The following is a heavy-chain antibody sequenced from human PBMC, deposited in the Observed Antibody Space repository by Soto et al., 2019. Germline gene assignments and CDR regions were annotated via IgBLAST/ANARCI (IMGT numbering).Heavy chain of an antibody. D-gene: IGHD5-12*01. CDR2: MNPNSGNT. CDR3: ARGDVDIVATGGVVAATGYYYYMDV. V-gene: IGHV1-8*01. CDR1: GYTFTSYD. Sequence: ASVKVSCKASGYTFTSYDINWVRQATGQGLEWMGWMNPNSGNTGYAQKFQGRVTMTRNTSISTAYMELSSLRSEDTAVYYCARGDVDIVATGGVVAATGYYYYMDVWGKGTTVTVSS. J-gene: IGHJ6*03.